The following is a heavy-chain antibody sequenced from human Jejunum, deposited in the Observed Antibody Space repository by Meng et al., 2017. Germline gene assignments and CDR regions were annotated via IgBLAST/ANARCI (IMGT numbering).Heavy chain of an antibody. CDR2: INPDNGVT. D-gene: IGHD5-24*01. CDR3: ARGGRDDYNVPHY. V-gene: IGHV1-2*06. CDR1: GDTFIGYY. Sequence: VQLGQSGAEVKKPGASVKVSCKTSGDTFIGYYMHWVRQAPGQGLEWMGRINPDNGVTNSAQRFQGRVTMTRDTSITTAYMELNRLTSGDTAFYYCARGGRDDYNVPHYWGQGTLVTVSS. J-gene: IGHJ4*02.